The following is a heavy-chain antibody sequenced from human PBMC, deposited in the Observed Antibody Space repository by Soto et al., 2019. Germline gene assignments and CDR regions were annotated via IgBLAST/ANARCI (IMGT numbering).Heavy chain of an antibody. V-gene: IGHV1-46*03. CDR2: INPSGGST. CDR1: GYTFTSYY. D-gene: IGHD1-26*01. Sequence: QVQLVQSGAEVKKPGASVKVSCKASGYTFTSYYMHWVRQAPGQGLEWMGIINPSGGSTSYAQKFQGRVTMTRDTSTCTVYMELSSLRSEDTAVYYCASPGAMGDFDYWGQGTLVTVSS. J-gene: IGHJ4*02. CDR3: ASPGAMGDFDY.